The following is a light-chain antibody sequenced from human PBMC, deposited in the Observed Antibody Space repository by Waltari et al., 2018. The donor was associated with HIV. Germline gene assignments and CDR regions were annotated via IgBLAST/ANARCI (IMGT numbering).Light chain of an antibody. Sequence: QSTLTQPPSASGSPGQSLTISCPGPSSDIGGYTYVSWYQQHPGKAPKLIMTEVTKRASGVPDRFSVAKSGNTASLTVSGVQADEEALYYCSSFAHTNKFYVPFGGGTTLTVL. J-gene: IGLJ2*01. CDR3: SSFAHTNKFYVP. CDR1: SSDIGGYTY. V-gene: IGLV2-8*01. CDR2: EVT.